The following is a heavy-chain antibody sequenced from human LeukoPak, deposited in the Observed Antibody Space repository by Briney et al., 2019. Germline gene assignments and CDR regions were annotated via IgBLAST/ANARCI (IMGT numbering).Heavy chain of an antibody. CDR3: ARGGLLWFGIRDY. CDR1: GGSISSYY. V-gene: IGHV4-59*08. CDR2: IYYSGST. Sequence: SETLSLTCTVSGGSISSYYWSWIRQPPGKGLEWIGYIYYSGSTNYNPSLKSRVTISVDTSKNQFSLKLSSVTAADTAVYYCARGGLLWFGIRDYWGQGTLVTVSS. D-gene: IGHD3-10*01. J-gene: IGHJ4*02.